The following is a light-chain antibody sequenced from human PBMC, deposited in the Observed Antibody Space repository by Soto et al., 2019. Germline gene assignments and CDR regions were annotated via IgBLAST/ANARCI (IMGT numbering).Light chain of an antibody. Sequence: IVLTQSPATLSLSPGDRATLSCRARQSIDSFLAWYQQKPGQSPRLLVFDASNRATVIPARFSGSGSGTDFTLNISGLEPEDFAVYYCQHRRDWLTFGGGTKVEIK. CDR3: QHRRDWLT. CDR2: DAS. V-gene: IGKV3-11*01. J-gene: IGKJ4*01. CDR1: QSIDSF.